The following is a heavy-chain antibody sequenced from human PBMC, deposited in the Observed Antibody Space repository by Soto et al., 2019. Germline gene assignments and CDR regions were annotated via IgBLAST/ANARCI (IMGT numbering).Heavy chain of an antibody. D-gene: IGHD4-17*01. CDR1: GGTFSSYT. V-gene: IGHV1-69*02. Sequence: QVQLVQSGAEVKKPGSSVKVSCPASGGTFSSYTISWVRQAHGQGLEWMVRIIPMLGIAEYPQKFQGRVTITADKSTSTAYLELRSLRSEDTAVYCWASATIDSDSGDYPDAFDIWGQGTMVTVSS. J-gene: IGHJ3*02. CDR2: IIPMLGIA. CDR3: ASATIDSDSGDYPDAFDI.